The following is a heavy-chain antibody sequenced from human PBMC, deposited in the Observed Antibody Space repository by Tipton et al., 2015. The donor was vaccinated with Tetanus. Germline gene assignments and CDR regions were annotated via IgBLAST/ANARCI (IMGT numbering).Heavy chain of an antibody. V-gene: IGHV4-39*07. CDR1: GDSISTSSYF. J-gene: IGHJ4*02. D-gene: IGHD1-1*01. CDR3: ARANNEFPKKGPFDS. Sequence: TLSLTCAVSGDSISTSSYFWGWIRQPPGKGLEWIGHIFYTGSRHYNPSVESRVTISVDTSKNQFSLRLTSVTAADTAVYYCARANNEFPKKGPFDSWGQGSLVIVSS. CDR2: IFYTGSR.